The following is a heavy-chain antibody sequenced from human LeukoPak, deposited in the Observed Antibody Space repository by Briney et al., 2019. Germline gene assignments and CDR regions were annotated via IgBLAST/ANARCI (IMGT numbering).Heavy chain of an antibody. CDR3: ARGGIGYCSSTSCHNPYDY. V-gene: IGHV3-11*04. J-gene: IGHJ4*02. Sequence: GGSLRLSCAASGFTFSDYYMTWIRQAPGKGLEWISYISTSAGTIYYADSVKGRFTISRDNSKNTLYLQMNSLRAEDTAVYYCARGGIGYCSSTSCHNPYDYWGQGTLVTVSS. CDR2: ISTSAGTI. CDR1: GFTFSDYY. D-gene: IGHD2-2*02.